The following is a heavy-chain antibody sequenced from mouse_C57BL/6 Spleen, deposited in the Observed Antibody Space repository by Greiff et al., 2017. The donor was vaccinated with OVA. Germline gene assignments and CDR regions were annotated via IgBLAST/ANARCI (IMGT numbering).Heavy chain of an antibody. Sequence: EVQRVESGPGLVKPSQSLSLTCSVTGYSITSGYYWNWIRQFPGNKLEWMGYISYDGSNNYNPSLKNRISITRDTSKNQFFLKLNSVTTEDTATYYCARGATDRYFDVWGTGTTVTVSS. CDR2: ISYDGSN. CDR1: GYSITSGYY. CDR3: ARGATDRYFDV. J-gene: IGHJ1*03. V-gene: IGHV3-6*01. D-gene: IGHD1-1*01.